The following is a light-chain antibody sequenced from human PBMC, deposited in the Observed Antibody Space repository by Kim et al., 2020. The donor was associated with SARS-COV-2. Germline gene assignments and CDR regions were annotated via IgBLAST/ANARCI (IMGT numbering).Light chain of an antibody. Sequence: ASVGDRVTISCRESQDINNYLAWYQHKPGKAPKLLIYSASVLQVGVPSRFSGSGSGTDFTLTISNLQPEDVATYYCQRYYSAPWTFGQGTKVDIK. J-gene: IGKJ1*01. CDR2: SAS. CDR3: QRYYSAPWT. CDR1: QDINNY. V-gene: IGKV1-27*01.